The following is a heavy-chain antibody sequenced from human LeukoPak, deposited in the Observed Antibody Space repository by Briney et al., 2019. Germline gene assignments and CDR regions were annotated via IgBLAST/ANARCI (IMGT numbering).Heavy chain of an antibody. J-gene: IGHJ6*02. CDR3: ASGGTMWFGEYYYGMDV. Sequence: ASVKVSCKASGYTFTSYGISWVRQAPGQGLEWVGWISAYNGNTNYAQKLQGRVTMTTDTSTSTAYMELRSLRSEDTAVYYCASGGTMWFGEYYYGMDVWGQGTTVTVSS. CDR1: GYTFTSYG. CDR2: ISAYNGNT. V-gene: IGHV1-18*01. D-gene: IGHD3-10*01.